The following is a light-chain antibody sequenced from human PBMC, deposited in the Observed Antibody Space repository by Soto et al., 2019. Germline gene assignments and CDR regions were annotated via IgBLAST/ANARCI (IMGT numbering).Light chain of an antibody. CDR1: QSVSSSY. CDR3: QQYGSSLALT. CDR2: GAS. Sequence: IVLTQSPGTLSLSPGERATLSCRASQSVSSSYLAWYQRKPGQAPRLLIYGASSRATGIPDRFSGSGSGTDFTLTISRLEPEDFAVYYCQQYGSSLALTFGGGTKVDIK. J-gene: IGKJ4*01. V-gene: IGKV3-20*01.